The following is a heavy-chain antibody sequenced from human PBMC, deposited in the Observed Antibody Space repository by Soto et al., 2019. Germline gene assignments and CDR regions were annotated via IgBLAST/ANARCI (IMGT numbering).Heavy chain of an antibody. CDR3: APPADRSGYLLVY. D-gene: IGHD3-22*01. CDR2: ISYDGSNK. Sequence: QVQLVESGGGVVQPGRSLRLSCAASGFTFSIYGMHWVRQAPGKGLEWVAVISYDGSNKYYADSVKGRFTISRDNSKNTLYLQMNSLRADDTAVYYCAPPADRSGYLLVYWGQGTLVTVSS. J-gene: IGHJ4*02. CDR1: GFTFSIYG. V-gene: IGHV3-30*03.